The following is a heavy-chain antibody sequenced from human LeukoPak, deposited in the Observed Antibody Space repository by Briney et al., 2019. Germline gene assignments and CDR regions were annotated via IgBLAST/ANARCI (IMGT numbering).Heavy chain of an antibody. CDR1: GGSISSYY. V-gene: IGHV4-59*01. CDR2: IYHSGST. Sequence: SETLSLTCTVSGGSISSYYWSWIRQPPGQGLEWIGYIYHSGSTNYNASLKSRVTISVDTTKNQFSLKLSSVNAADTAVYYCARARYSRYVNWFEPWGQRTQVNVSS. J-gene: IGHJ5*02. CDR3: ARARYSRYVNWFEP. D-gene: IGHD6-13*01.